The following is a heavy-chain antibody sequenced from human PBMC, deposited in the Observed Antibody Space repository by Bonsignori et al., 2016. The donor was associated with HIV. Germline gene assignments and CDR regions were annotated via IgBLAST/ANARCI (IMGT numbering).Heavy chain of an antibody. CDR2: IYYSGST. V-gene: IGHV4-59*01. D-gene: IGHD4-17*01. J-gene: IGHJ4*02. CDR1: GGSISSYY. Sequence: SETLSLTCTVSGGSISSYYWSWIRQPPGKGLEWIGYIYYSGSTNYNPSLKSRVTISVDTSKNQFSLKLSSVTAADTAVYYCARTPDYVYFDYWGQGTLVTVSS. CDR3: ARTPDYVYFDY.